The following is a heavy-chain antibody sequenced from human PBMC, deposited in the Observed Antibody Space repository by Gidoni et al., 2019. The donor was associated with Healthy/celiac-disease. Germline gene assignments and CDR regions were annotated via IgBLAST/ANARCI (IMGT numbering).Heavy chain of an antibody. Sequence: QVQLQQWGAGLLKPSETLSLTCAVYGGSFSGYYCSWIRQPPGKGLEWIGEINHSGSTNYNPSLKSRVTISVDTSKNQFSLKLSSVTAADTAVYYCARGLKTRSAAAFTPYYYYGMDVWGQGTTVTVSS. V-gene: IGHV4-34*01. CDR2: INHSGST. CDR3: ARGLKTRSAAAFTPYYYYGMDV. J-gene: IGHJ6*02. D-gene: IGHD6-13*01. CDR1: GGSFSGYY.